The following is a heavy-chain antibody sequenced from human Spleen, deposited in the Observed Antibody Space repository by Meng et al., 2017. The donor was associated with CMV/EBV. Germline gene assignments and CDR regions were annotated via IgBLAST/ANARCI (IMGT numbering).Heavy chain of an antibody. CDR3: TTSAF. Sequence: GESLKISCAVSGLTFTKAWMTWVRQPPGKGLEWVGRIKSKSDGETLDYAAPVRGRVIISRDDSKNTLYLQMTSLKSDDTAVYYCTTSAFWGQGTLVTVSS. V-gene: IGHV3-15*01. CDR1: GLTFTKAW. J-gene: IGHJ4*02. CDR2: IKSKSDGETL.